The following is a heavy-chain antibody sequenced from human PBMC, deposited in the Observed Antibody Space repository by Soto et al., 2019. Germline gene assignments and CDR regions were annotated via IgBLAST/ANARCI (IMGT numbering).Heavy chain of an antibody. CDR2: VYYSGST. Sequence: LSLTCTVSGGSFSSHYWSWIRQPPGKGLEWIGYVYYSGSTSYNPSLKSRVTISVDASKNQFSLQLRSVTAADTAVYYCVREETGAADYWGPGTLVTVSS. CDR3: VREETGAADY. J-gene: IGHJ4*02. CDR1: GGSFSSHY. D-gene: IGHD7-27*01. V-gene: IGHV4-59*11.